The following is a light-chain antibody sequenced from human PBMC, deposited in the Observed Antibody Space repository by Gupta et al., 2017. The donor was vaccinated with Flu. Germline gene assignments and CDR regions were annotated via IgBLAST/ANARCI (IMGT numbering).Light chain of an antibody. V-gene: IGKV3-20*01. CDR2: AAS. J-gene: IGKJ2*01. CDR1: QTVAGSF. Sequence: PGESATLSCRASQTVAGSFLAWYQQQPGQAPRLLIYAASTRAAGIPDRFSGSGYGTDFTLTISRREPEDFAVYYCQQYGSSPAYSFGQGTKME. CDR3: QQYGSSPAYS.